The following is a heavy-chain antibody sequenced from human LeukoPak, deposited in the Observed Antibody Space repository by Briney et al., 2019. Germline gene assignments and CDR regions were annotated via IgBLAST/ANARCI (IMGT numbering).Heavy chain of an antibody. CDR2: ISWNSGSI. J-gene: IGHJ6*02. CDR1: GFTFDDYA. V-gene: IGHV3-9*01. Sequence: PGGSLRLSCAASGFTFDDYAMHWVRQAPGNGLLCFSGISWNSGSIGYADSVKGRFTISRDNAKNSLYLQMNSLRAEDTALYYCAKAPITMIFGGMDVWGQGTTVTVSS. D-gene: IGHD3-22*01. CDR3: AKAPITMIFGGMDV.